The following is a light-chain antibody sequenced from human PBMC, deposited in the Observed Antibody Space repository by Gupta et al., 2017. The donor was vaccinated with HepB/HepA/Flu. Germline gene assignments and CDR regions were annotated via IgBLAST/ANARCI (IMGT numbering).Light chain of an antibody. CDR2: GAS. Sequence: EIVLTQSPGTLSLSPGERATLSCRASQSVSSSYLAWYQQKPGQAPRLLIYGASSRATGLPDRFSGSGSGTDFTLTISRLEPEDSAVYYCQQDGSSQLTFGGGTKVEIK. CDR1: QSVSSSY. V-gene: IGKV3-20*01. J-gene: IGKJ4*01. CDR3: QQDGSSQLT.